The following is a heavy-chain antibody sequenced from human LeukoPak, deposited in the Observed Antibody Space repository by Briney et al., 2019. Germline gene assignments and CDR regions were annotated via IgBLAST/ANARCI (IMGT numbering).Heavy chain of an antibody. D-gene: IGHD6-19*01. CDR1: GGSISSSSYY. Sequence: PSETLSLTCTVSGGSISSSSYYWGWIRQPPGKGLEWIGSIYYSGSTYYNPSLKSRVTISVDTSKNQFSLKLSSVTAADTAVYYCAKDRGSSGSVDWYFDLWGRGTLVTVSS. CDR3: AKDRGSSGSVDWYFDL. V-gene: IGHV4-39*02. J-gene: IGHJ2*01. CDR2: IYYSGST.